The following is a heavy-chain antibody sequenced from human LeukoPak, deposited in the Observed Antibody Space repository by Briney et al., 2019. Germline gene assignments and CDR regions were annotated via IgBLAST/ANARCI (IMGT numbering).Heavy chain of an antibody. CDR3: VRDSSGWYRWFDP. J-gene: IGHJ5*02. CDR2: MYYSGST. Sequence: SETLSLTCTVSGGSISTYYWSWIRQPPGKGLECIGYMYYSGSTNYSPSLKSRVTISVDTSKNQFSLKLSSVTAADTAVYYCVRDSSGWYRWFDPWGQGTLVTVSS. D-gene: IGHD6-19*01. V-gene: IGHV4-59*01. CDR1: GGSISTYY.